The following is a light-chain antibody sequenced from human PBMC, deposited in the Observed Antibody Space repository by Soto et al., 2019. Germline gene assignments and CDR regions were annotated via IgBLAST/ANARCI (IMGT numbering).Light chain of an antibody. CDR1: SSDIGAYDY. J-gene: IGLJ1*01. Sequence: QSVLTQPAPLSGSPGQSITISCTGTSSDIGAYDYVSWFQQHPGKAPKLMISEVNNRPSGVSNRFSGSKSGNTAYLTISGLQAEDEADYYCNSYATGNTRVFGTGTKVTVL. CDR2: EVN. V-gene: IGLV2-14*01. CDR3: NSYATGNTRV.